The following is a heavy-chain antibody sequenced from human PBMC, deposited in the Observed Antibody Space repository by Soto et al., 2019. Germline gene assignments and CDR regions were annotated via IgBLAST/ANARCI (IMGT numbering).Heavy chain of an antibody. J-gene: IGHJ6*02. D-gene: IGHD2-15*01. V-gene: IGHV3-74*01. Sequence: PVGSLRLSCAASGFTFSNYCMHWVRQAPGKGLVWVSRINSDGSDPTYADSVRGRFTISRDNAKNTVYLQMNSLGVEDTAVYYCAREVALRSYNYYYGMDVWGQGTTVTVSS. CDR1: GFTFSNYC. CDR3: AREVALRSYNYYYGMDV. CDR2: INSDGSDP.